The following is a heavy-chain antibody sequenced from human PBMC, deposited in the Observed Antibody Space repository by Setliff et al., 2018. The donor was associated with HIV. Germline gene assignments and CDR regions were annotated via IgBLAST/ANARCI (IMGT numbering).Heavy chain of an antibody. CDR3: ARSARDYDYLWGSDAFDI. CDR1: GYTFTGYY. V-gene: IGHV1-2*02. Sequence: ASVKVSCKASGYTFTGYYMHWVRQAPGQGLEWMGWINPNSGGTSNAQKFQGRVTMTRDTSISTAYMELSSLRSEDTAVYYCARSARDYDYLWGSDAFDIWGQGTLVTVSS. CDR2: INPNSGGT. D-gene: IGHD3-16*01. J-gene: IGHJ3*02.